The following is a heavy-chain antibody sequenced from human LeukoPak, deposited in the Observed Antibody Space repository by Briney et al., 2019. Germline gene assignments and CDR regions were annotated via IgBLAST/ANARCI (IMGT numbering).Heavy chain of an antibody. D-gene: IGHD1-26*01. CDR3: ARGGGSYSYYGMDV. V-gene: IGHV1-69*04. Sequence: GSSVTVSCTASGGTFSSYAISWVRQAPGQGLAWMGRIIPILGIANYAQKFQGRVTITADKSTSTAYMELSSLRSEDTAVYYCARGGGSYSYYGMDVWGQGTTVTVSS. CDR2: IIPILGIA. J-gene: IGHJ6*02. CDR1: GGTFSSYA.